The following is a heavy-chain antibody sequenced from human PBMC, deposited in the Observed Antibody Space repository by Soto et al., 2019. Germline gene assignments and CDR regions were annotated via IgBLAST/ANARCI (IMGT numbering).Heavy chain of an antibody. V-gene: IGHV4-31*03. CDR1: GGSISSGGYY. J-gene: IGHJ5*02. Sequence: QVQLQESGPGLVKPSQTLSLTCTVSGGSISSGGYYWSWIRQHPGKGLEWIGYIYYCGSTYYNPSHKGRVTISVDTSNNQFSLKLSSVTAAVTAVYYCARDRPQGPNPFDPWGQGTLVTVSS. D-gene: IGHD7-27*01. CDR2: IYYCGST. CDR3: ARDRPQGPNPFDP.